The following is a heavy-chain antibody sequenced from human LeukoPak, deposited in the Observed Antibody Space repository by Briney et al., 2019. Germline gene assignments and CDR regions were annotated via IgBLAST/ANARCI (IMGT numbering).Heavy chain of an antibody. J-gene: IGHJ5*02. CDR3: ARLYYYGSGSYQGNRFDP. CDR1: GGSISSYY. V-gene: IGHV4-59*01. D-gene: IGHD3-10*01. CDR2: IYYSGST. Sequence: SETLSLTCTVSGGSISSYYWSWIRQPPGKGLEWIGYIYYSGSTNYNPSLKSRVTISVDTSKNQFSLKLSSVTAADTAVYYCARLYYYGSGSYQGNRFDPWGQGTLVTVSS.